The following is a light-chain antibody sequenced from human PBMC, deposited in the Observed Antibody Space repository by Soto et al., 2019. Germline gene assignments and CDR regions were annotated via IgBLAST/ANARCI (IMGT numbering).Light chain of an antibody. CDR1: SSKNWNNY. CDR2: DNN. V-gene: IGLV1-51*01. CDR3: GTWDSSLSASV. J-gene: IGLJ1*01. Sequence: QSALTPPPPVSSAPGQKVTISCSGSSSKNWNNYLSWYQQLPGTAPKLLIYDNNKRPSGIPDRFSGSKSGTSATLGITGLQTGDEADYYCGTWDSSLSASVFGTGTKVTVL.